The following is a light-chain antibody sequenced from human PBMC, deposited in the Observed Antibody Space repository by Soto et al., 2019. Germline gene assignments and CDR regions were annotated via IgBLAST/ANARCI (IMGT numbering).Light chain of an antibody. CDR3: QQSYTSSWT. Sequence: IQMTQSPSSLYASVGDRVTITCRASQSIDTYLNWYQKKPGKAPQLLIYSASTLQSGVPSRFSGSGSGTDFTLTISSLQPEDFASYYCQQSYTSSWTFGQGTKVEVK. J-gene: IGKJ1*01. CDR1: QSIDTY. V-gene: IGKV1-39*01. CDR2: SAS.